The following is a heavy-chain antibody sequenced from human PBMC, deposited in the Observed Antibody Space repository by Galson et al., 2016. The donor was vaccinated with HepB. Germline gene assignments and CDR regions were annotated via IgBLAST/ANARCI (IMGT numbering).Heavy chain of an antibody. CDR3: ARQYGSVGRYNYGLDV. CDR2: VIPIVDII. V-gene: IGHV1-69*04. D-gene: IGHD5-18*01. Sequence: SVKVSCKASEGTFRNYAVDWLRRAPGQRFEWLGRVIPIVDIIHPSQDLQGRLTLTADKSTGTLHMELSGLTSEDTAVYYCARQYGSVGRYNYGLDVWGQGTAVIVSS. CDR1: EGTFRNYA. J-gene: IGHJ6*02.